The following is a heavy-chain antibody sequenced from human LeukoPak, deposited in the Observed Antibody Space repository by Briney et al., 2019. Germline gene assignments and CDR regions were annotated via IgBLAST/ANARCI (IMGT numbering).Heavy chain of an antibody. Sequence: ASVKVSCKASGYTFIDYYIQWMRQAGGQELEWMGWINHNSGGTNYGQKFQGRVTMTRDTSNSTAYMELSGLRSDDTAVYYCTREDYWGQGTLVTVSS. CDR2: INHNSGGT. CDR1: GYTFIDYY. J-gene: IGHJ4*02. V-gene: IGHV1-2*02. CDR3: TREDY.